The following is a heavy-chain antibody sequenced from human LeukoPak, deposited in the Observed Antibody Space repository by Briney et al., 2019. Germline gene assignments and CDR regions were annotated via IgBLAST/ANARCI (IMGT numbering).Heavy chain of an antibody. Sequence: SVNVSCKASGGTFSSYAISWVRQAPGQGLEWMGGIIPIFGTANYAQKFQGRVTITADKSTSTAYMELSSLRSEDTAVYYCARGRLGELHDYWGQGTLVTVSS. V-gene: IGHV1-69*06. CDR2: IIPIFGTA. CDR1: GGTFSSYA. J-gene: IGHJ4*02. CDR3: ARGRLGELHDY. D-gene: IGHD3-10*01.